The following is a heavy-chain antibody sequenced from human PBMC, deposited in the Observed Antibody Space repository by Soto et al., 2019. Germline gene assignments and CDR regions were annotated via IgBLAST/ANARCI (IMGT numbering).Heavy chain of an antibody. J-gene: IGHJ6*02. V-gene: IGHV3-30-3*01. CDR1: GFTFSSYA. Sequence: GGSLRLSCAASGFTFSSYAMHWVRQAPGKGLEWVAVISYDGSNKYYADSVKGRFTISRDNSKNTLYLQMNSLRAEDTAVYYCARTVSAADYYYYYGMDVWGQGTTVTVSS. D-gene: IGHD6-25*01. CDR3: ARTVSAADYYYYYGMDV. CDR2: ISYDGSNK.